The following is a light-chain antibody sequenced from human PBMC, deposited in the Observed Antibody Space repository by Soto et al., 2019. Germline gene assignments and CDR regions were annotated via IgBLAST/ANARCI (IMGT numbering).Light chain of an antibody. J-gene: IGKJ3*01. Sequence: EIVLTQSPGTRSLSPGERATLSCRASQSVSSSSLAWYQQKPGQAPRLLIYGASTRATGIPDRFSGSGSGTDVTLTIRILEPEDFAVYYCQQYGSSPPFTFGPGTKVDIK. CDR3: QQYGSSPPFT. CDR2: GAS. V-gene: IGKV3-20*01. CDR1: QSVSSSS.